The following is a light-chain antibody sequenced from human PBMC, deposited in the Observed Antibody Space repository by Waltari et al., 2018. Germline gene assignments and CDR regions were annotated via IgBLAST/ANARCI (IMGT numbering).Light chain of an antibody. V-gene: IGLV1-40*01. CDR3: QSYDVRLGTSV. J-gene: IGLJ3*02. Sequence: QSVLTQPPSVSGAPGQRVTISCTGSSSNIGAAYNVHWYQQFPGPAPRLLIYDNSDRPSGVPDRFSGSKSGASASLVITGLQPEDEADYYGQSYDVRLGTSVFGGGTKLAVL. CDR2: DNS. CDR1: SSNIGAAYN.